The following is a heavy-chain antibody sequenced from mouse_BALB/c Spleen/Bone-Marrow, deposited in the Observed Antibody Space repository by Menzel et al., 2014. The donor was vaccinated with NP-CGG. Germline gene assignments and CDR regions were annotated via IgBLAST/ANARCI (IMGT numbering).Heavy chain of an antibody. J-gene: IGHJ3*01. CDR1: GYTFTSYW. CDR2: IYPGDGDT. V-gene: IGHV1-87*01. Sequence: QVQLQQPGAELARPGASVKLSCKASGYTFTSYWMQWVKQRPGQGLEWIGAIYPGDGDTRYTQKFKGKATLTADRSSSTAYMQLSSLASEDSAVYYCARGAESYYWGQGTLVTVSA. D-gene: IGHD2-1*01. CDR3: ARGAESYY.